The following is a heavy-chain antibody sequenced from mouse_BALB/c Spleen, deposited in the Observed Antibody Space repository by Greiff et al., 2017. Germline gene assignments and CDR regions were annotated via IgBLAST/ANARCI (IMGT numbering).Heavy chain of an antibody. CDR3: ARRGDYAWFAY. Sequence: EVKLMESGPELVKPGASVKISCKASGYSFTGYFMNWVMQSHGKSLEWIGRINPYNGDTFYNQKFKGKATLTVDKSSSTAHMELRSLASEDSAVYYCARRGDYAWFAYWGQGTLVTVSA. J-gene: IGHJ3*01. CDR2: INPYNGDT. D-gene: IGHD2-4*01. CDR1: GYSFTGYF. V-gene: IGHV1-20*02.